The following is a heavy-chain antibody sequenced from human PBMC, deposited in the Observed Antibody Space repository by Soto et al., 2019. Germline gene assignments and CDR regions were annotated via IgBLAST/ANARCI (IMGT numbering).Heavy chain of an antibody. CDR1: GFTFGDYA. V-gene: IGHV3-49*03. Sequence: HPGGSLRLSCTASGFTFGDYAMSWFRQAPGKGLEWVGFIRSKAYGGTTEYAASVKGRFTISRDDSKSIAYLQMNSLKTEDTAVYYCTRDLSSGWVPVETTDYWGQGTLVTVSS. J-gene: IGHJ4*02. D-gene: IGHD6-19*01. CDR2: IRSKAYGGTT. CDR3: TRDLSSGWVPVETTDY.